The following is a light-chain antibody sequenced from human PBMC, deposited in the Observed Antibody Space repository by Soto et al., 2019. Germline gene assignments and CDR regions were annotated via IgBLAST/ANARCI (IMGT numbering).Light chain of an antibody. CDR3: QQYGSAPHT. CDR2: GAS. V-gene: IGKV3-20*01. Sequence: EIVLTQSPGTLSLSPGERATLSCRASQSVSSSYLAWYQHKPGQAPRLLIYGASSRATGISDRFSGSGSGTDFTLTISRLEPEGVAVYCCQQYGSAPHTFGQGTMLEIK. CDR1: QSVSSSY. J-gene: IGKJ2*01.